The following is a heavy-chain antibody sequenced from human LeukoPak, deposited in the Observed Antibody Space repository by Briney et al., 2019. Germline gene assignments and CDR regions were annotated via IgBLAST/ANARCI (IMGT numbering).Heavy chain of an antibody. D-gene: IGHD3-22*01. CDR1: GFTVSSNY. J-gene: IGHJ3*02. CDR3: ASNLLSSRIVVASAGAFDI. Sequence: GGSLRLSCAASGFTVSSNYMRWVRQAPGKGMEWDSVIYSGGSTYYEDSVKGRFTISRDNSKNTLYLQMNSLRAEDTAVYYCASNLLSSRIVVASAGAFDIWGQGTMVTVSS. CDR2: IYSGGST. V-gene: IGHV3-53*01.